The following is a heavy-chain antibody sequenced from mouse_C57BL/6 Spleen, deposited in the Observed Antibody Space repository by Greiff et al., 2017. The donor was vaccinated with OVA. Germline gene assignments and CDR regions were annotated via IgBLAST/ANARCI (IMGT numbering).Heavy chain of an antibody. V-gene: IGHV1-59*01. CDR1: GYTFTSYW. J-gene: IGHJ1*03. CDR2: IDPSDSYT. Sequence: VKLQQPGAELVRPGTSVKLSCKASGYTFTSYWMHWVKQRPGQGLEWIGVIDPSDSYTNYNQKFKGKATLTVDTSSSTAYMQLSSLTSEDSAVYYCARDTTVVARYFDGWGTGTTVTVSS. D-gene: IGHD1-1*01. CDR3: ARDTTVVARYFDG.